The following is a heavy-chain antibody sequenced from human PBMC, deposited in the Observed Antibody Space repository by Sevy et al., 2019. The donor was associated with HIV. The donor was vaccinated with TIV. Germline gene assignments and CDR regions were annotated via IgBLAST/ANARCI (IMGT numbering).Heavy chain of an antibody. CDR3: AGSVYSEGAFDV. D-gene: IGHD2-15*01. J-gene: IGHJ3*01. V-gene: IGHV1-69*13. CDR1: GGTFSSYA. CDR2: IIPIFGTA. Sequence: ASVKVSCKASGGTFSSYAINWVRQAPGQGLEWMGGIIPIFGTANYAQKFQRGVTTTADESTSTADMELGSLRSEDTAVYDCAGSVYSEGAFDVWGQGTMVTVSS.